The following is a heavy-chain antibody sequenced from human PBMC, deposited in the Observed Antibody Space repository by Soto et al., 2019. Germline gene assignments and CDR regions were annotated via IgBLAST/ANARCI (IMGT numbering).Heavy chain of an antibody. CDR1: GGSISSGGYY. CDR2: IYYSGDT. D-gene: IGHD3-9*01. CDR3: ARDFERSAIGP. Sequence: SETLSLTCTVSGGSISSGGYYWSWIRQHPGKGLEWIGYIYYSGDTHDNASLRSRVTISADTSENKFSLTLKSVTAADTAVYFCARDFERSAIGPWGQGTSVTVSS. V-gene: IGHV4-31*03. J-gene: IGHJ5*02.